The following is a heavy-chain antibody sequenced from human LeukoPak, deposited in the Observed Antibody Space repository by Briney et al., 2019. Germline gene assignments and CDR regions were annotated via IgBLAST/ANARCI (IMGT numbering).Heavy chain of an antibody. D-gene: IGHD3-22*01. J-gene: IGHJ3*02. Sequence: GGSLRLSCAASGFTFDDYGMSWVRQAPGKGLEWVSGINWNGGSTGYADSVKGRFTISRDNAKNSLYLQMNSLRAEDTAVYYCARAWLSLAGDAFDIWGQGTMVTVSS. CDR1: GFTFDDYG. CDR3: ARAWLSLAGDAFDI. CDR2: INWNGGST. V-gene: IGHV3-20*04.